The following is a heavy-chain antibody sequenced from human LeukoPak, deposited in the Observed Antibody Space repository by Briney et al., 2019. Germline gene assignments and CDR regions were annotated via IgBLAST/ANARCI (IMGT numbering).Heavy chain of an antibody. Sequence: GGSLRLSCAASGFTFSSYAMTWVRQAPGKGLEWVSTISGSGAYTYYADSVKGRFTISRDNPKNTLYLQMNSLRAEDTAVYYCAKDNVVALDYWGQGTLVTVSS. CDR2: ISGSGAYT. CDR1: GFTFSSYA. CDR3: AKDNVVALDY. J-gene: IGHJ4*02. V-gene: IGHV3-23*01. D-gene: IGHD2-21*01.